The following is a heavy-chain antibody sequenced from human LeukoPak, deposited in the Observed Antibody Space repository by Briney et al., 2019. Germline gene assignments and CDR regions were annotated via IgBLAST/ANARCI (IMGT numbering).Heavy chain of an antibody. Sequence: GGSLRLSCAASGLTFSGSAMHWVRQASGKGLEWVGRIRSKVYSYATAYAASVKGRFTISRDDSKNTAYLQMNSLKTEDTAMYYCTALGDYGGNSYWGQGTLVTVSS. V-gene: IGHV3-73*01. CDR2: IRSKVYSYAT. D-gene: IGHD4-23*01. J-gene: IGHJ4*02. CDR1: GLTFSGSA. CDR3: TALGDYGGNSY.